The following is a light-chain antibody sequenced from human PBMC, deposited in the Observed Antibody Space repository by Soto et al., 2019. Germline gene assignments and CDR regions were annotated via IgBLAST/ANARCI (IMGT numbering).Light chain of an antibody. CDR3: QQRGSWPPT. CDR2: GAS. CDR1: QSVISTY. Sequence: EIVLTQSPGTLSLSPGERATLSCRASQSVISTYLAWYQQKPGQAPRLLIYGASSRATGIPDRFSGSGSGTDFILTISSLEPEDFGVYYCQQRGSWPPTFGQGTRLEIK. V-gene: IGKV3-20*01. J-gene: IGKJ5*01.